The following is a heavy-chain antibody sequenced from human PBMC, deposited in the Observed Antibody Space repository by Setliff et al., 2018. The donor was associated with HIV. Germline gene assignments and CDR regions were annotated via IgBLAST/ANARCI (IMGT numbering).Heavy chain of an antibody. CDR3: ARGNWYDSGALPHDY. CDR1: GDAISDNNW. Sequence: SETLSLTCAVSGDAISDNNWWGWVSQPPGKGLEWIGQNYQSGDSNYNPSLKSRLTISLDKSKNQFSLNLSSVTAADTAMYYCARGNWYDSGALPHDYWGHGTLFTVSS. J-gene: IGHJ4*01. V-gene: IGHV4-4*02. CDR2: NYQSGDS. D-gene: IGHD3-22*01.